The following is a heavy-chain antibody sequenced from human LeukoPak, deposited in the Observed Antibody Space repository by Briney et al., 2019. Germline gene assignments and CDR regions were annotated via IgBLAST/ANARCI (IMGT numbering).Heavy chain of an antibody. D-gene: IGHD3-9*01. Sequence: PGGSLRLSCAASGFTFSSYAMSWVRQAPGKGLEWISAISGSGGSTCYADSVKGRFTISRDNSKNTLFLQMNGLRAEDTAVYYCAKEKTGYYLNWFDPWGQGTLVTVSS. V-gene: IGHV3-23*01. CDR1: GFTFSSYA. J-gene: IGHJ5*02. CDR2: ISGSGGST. CDR3: AKEKTGYYLNWFDP.